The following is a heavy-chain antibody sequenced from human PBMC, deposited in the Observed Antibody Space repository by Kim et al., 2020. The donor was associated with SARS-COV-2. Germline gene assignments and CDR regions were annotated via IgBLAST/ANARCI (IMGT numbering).Heavy chain of an antibody. V-gene: IGHV4-4*02. CDR1: GGSISSSNW. CDR2: IYHSGST. CDR3: ASLKRYYYGSGSYYNTYYYGMDV. Sequence: SETLSLTCAVSGGSISSSNWWSWVRQPPGKGLEWIGEIYHSGSTNYNPSLKSRVTISVDKSKNQFSLKLSSVTAADTAVYYCASLKRYYYGSGSYYNTYYYGMDVWGQGTTVTVSS. J-gene: IGHJ6*02. D-gene: IGHD3-10*01.